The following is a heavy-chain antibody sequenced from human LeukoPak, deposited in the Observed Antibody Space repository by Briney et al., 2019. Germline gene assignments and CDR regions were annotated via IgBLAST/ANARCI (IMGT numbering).Heavy chain of an antibody. CDR1: GFTFSSYA. CDR2: ISGSGGST. V-gene: IGHV3-23*01. Sequence: GGSLRLSCAASGFTFSSYAMSWVRQAPGKGLEWVSAISGSGGSTYYADSVKGRFTISRDNPKNTLYLQMNSLRAADTAVYYCAKDQDIVVVIAAKGGYFDYWGQGTLVTVSS. CDR3: AKDQDIVVVIAAKGGYFDY. D-gene: IGHD2-15*01. J-gene: IGHJ4*02.